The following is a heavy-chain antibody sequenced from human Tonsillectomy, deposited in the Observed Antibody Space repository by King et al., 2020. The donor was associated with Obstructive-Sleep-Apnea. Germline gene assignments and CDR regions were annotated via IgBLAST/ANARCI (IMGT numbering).Heavy chain of an antibody. D-gene: IGHD1-26*01. CDR1: GFTFSSYS. CDR3: ARDLRIVGRSGFDY. J-gene: IGHJ4*02. CDR2: ISSSSRTI. V-gene: IGHV3-48*04. Sequence: VQLVESGGGLVQPGGSLRLSCAASGFTFSSYSMNWVRQAPGKGLEWVSYISSSSRTIYYADSVKGRFTISRDNAKNSLYLQMNSLRAEDTAVYYCARDLRIVGRSGFDYWGQGTLVTVSS.